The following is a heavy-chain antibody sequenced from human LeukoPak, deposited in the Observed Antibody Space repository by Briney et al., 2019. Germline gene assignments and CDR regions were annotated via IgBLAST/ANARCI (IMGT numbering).Heavy chain of an antibody. V-gene: IGHV1-18*01. D-gene: IGHD6-13*01. Sequence: ASVKVSCKASGYTYISYGISWVRQAPGQGPEWMGWISPYSGKTKYAQKFQGRVTMTTDTATSTAQMELRGLGSDDTAVYYCARDYWQQVAAHYYYYGMDVWGQGTTVTVSS. J-gene: IGHJ6*02. CDR2: ISPYSGKT. CDR1: GYTYISYG. CDR3: ARDYWQQVAAHYYYYGMDV.